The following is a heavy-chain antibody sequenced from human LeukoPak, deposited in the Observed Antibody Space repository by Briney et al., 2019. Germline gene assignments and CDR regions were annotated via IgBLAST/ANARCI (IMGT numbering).Heavy chain of an antibody. CDR1: GGSISSYY. V-gene: IGHV4-39*01. CDR3: ARRAVRGRSDYFDY. CDR2: IYYSGST. D-gene: IGHD3-10*01. Sequence: SETLSLTCTVSGGSISSYYWGWIRQPPGKGLEWIGSIYYSGSTYYNPSLKSRVTISVDTSKNQFSLKLSSVTAADTAVYYCARRAVRGRSDYFDYWGQGTLVTVSS. J-gene: IGHJ4*02.